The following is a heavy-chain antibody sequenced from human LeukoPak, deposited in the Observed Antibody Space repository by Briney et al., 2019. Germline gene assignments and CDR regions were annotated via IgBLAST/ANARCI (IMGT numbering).Heavy chain of an antibody. CDR1: GGSISSYY. J-gene: IGHJ2*01. CDR2: IYSSGST. D-gene: IGHD2-2*01. V-gene: IGHV4-4*07. CDR3: ARGQYHLLYWYFDL. Sequence: SETLSLTCTVSGGSISSYYWSWIRQPAGKGLEWIGRIYSSGSTNYNPSLKSRVTLSVDTSKNQFSLKLSSVTAADTAVYYCARGQYHLLYWYFDLWGRGTLVTVSS.